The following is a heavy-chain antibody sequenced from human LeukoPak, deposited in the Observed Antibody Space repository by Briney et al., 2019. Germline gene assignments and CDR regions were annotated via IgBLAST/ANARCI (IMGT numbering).Heavy chain of an antibody. CDR3: VRDTNWSFDY. CDR1: GFTFSSYA. J-gene: IGHJ4*02. Sequence: PGGSLRLSCAASGFTFSSYAMSWVRQAPGKGLEWVSAISGSGGSTYYADSVRGRFTVSRDNARDSLFLQMNTLRAEDTAIYYCVRDTNWSFDYWGQGALVTVSS. D-gene: IGHD1-1*01. CDR2: ISGSGGST. V-gene: IGHV3-23*01.